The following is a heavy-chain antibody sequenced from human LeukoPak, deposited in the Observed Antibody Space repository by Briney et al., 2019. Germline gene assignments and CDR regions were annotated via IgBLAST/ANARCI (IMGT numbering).Heavy chain of an antibody. CDR2: MNPSGST. CDR3: AGTMVRGVIRY. Sequence: SETLSLTCAVYGGSFSGYYWTWIRQTPEKGLEWIGEMNPSGSTNYNPSLKSRVTISVDTSKNQFSLKLSSVTAADTAVYYCAGTMVRGVIRYWGQGTLVTVSS. V-gene: IGHV4-34*01. D-gene: IGHD3-10*01. CDR1: GGSFSGYY. J-gene: IGHJ4*02.